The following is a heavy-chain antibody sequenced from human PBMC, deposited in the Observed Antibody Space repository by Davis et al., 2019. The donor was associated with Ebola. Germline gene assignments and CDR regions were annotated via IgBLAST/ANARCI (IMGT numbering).Heavy chain of an antibody. D-gene: IGHD3-16*01. V-gene: IGHV3-23*01. CDR2: ISVTGADI. CDR1: GGTFSSYA. Sequence: SCKASGGTFSSYAMSWVRQAPGGGLEWVAGISVTGADIKYADSVRGRFSISRDDSKNTLYLQMNSLRAGDTAVYYCAKEIRPNDYWGQGTLVTVSS. J-gene: IGHJ4*02. CDR3: AKEIRPNDY.